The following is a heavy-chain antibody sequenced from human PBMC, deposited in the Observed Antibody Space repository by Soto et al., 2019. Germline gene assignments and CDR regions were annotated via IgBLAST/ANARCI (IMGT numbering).Heavy chain of an antibody. CDR2: LYNTGST. CDR1: GASISRYY. V-gene: IGHV4-59*08. Sequence: LPETLSLTCTVSGASISRYYWSWIRQSPGKGLEWIGYLYNTGSTIYNPSLKSRVTISVDTSKNQFSLKMNSVTAADTAVYYCARHWSYDITAWAHFYFDYWSQGTLVTVSS. J-gene: IGHJ4*02. CDR3: ARHWSYDITAWAHFYFDY. D-gene: IGHD3-22*01.